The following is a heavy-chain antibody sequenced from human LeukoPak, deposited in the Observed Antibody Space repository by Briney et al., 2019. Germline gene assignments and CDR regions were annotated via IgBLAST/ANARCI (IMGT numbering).Heavy chain of an antibody. V-gene: IGHV3-30*18. J-gene: IGHJ4*02. CDR1: GFTFSSYG. Sequence: GGSLRLSCAASGFTFSSYGMHWVRQAPGKGLEWVAVISYDGGNKYYADSVKGRFTISRDNSKNTLYLQMNSLRAEDTAVYYCAKTAYYDSSGSAYYFDYWGQGTLVTVSS. CDR2: ISYDGGNK. CDR3: AKTAYYDSSGSAYYFDY. D-gene: IGHD3-22*01.